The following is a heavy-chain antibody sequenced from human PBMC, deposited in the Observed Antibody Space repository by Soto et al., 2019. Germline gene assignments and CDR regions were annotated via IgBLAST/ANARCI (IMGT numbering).Heavy chain of an antibody. Sequence: GGSLRLSCAASGFTFSSYSMNWVRQAPGKGLEWVSYISSSSSTIYYADSVKGRFTISRDNAKNSLYPQMNSLRAEDTAVYYCARGDNLSDGMDVWGQGTTVTVSS. V-gene: IGHV3-48*01. J-gene: IGHJ6*02. CDR1: GFTFSSYS. D-gene: IGHD1-20*01. CDR3: ARGDNLSDGMDV. CDR2: ISSSSSTI.